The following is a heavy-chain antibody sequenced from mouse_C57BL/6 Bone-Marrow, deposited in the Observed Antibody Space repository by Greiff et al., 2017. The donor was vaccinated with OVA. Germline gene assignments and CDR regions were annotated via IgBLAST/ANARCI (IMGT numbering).Heavy chain of an antibody. CDR1: GYTFTSYW. J-gene: IGHJ2*01. D-gene: IGHD1-1*01. V-gene: IGHV1-69*01. CDR3: AREENCYGGFDY. CDR2: IDPSDSYT. Sequence: QVQLQQPGAELVMPGASVKLSCKASGYTFTSYWMHWVKQRPGKGLEWIGEIDPSDSYTNYNQKFKGKSTLTVDKSSSTAYMQLSSLTSEDSAVYYCAREENCYGGFDYWGQGTTLTVSS.